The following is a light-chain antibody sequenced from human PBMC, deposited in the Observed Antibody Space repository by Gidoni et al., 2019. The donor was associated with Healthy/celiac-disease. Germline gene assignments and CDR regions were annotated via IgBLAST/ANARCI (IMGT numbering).Light chain of an antibody. V-gene: IGKV3-20*01. CDR1: QSVSSSY. J-gene: IGKJ5*01. CDR2: GAS. Sequence: EIVLTQSPGTLSLSPGERATLSCRASQSVSSSYLAWYQQKPGQAPRLLIYGASSRATGIPDRFSGNGSGTDFTLTISRLEPEDFAVYFCQQCGSSLSFGQGTRLEIK. CDR3: QQCGSSLS.